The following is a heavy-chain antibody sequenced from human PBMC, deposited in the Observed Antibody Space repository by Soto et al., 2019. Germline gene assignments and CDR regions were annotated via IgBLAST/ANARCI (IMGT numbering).Heavy chain of an antibody. J-gene: IGHJ4*02. D-gene: IGHD5-18*01. CDR1: GYTFTSIS. CDR3: ARDVGYGLIDY. Sequence: QVQLLQFGVEVKKLGASLRVPGRPSGYTFTSISISWVRQAPGQGLEWMGWISAYNGNTYHARKLQGRVTMTTDTSTSTAYMELRSLRSDDTAVYYCARDVGYGLIDYWGQGTLVTVSS. CDR2: ISAYNGNT. V-gene: IGHV1-18*01.